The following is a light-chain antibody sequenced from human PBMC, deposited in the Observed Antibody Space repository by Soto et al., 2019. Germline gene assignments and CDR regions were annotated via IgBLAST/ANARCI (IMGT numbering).Light chain of an antibody. CDR3: QQYYGTLWT. Sequence: DVVMTQTPLSLSVTPGQPASISCKSSQSLLHITGETFLFWYLQKPGQSPQLLIYEVSTRVSGVPDRFSGSGSGTDFTLTISSLQAEDVAVYYCQQYYGTLWTFGQGTKVDIK. CDR1: QSLLHITGETF. J-gene: IGKJ1*01. V-gene: IGKV2-29*01. CDR2: EVS.